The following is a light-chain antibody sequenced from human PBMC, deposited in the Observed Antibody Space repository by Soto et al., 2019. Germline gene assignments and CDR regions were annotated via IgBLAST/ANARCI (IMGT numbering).Light chain of an antibody. V-gene: IGKV1-5*01. CDR2: DAS. J-gene: IGKJ1*01. CDR3: QQYSSRST. Sequence: GDRVTITCRASQSISNWLAWYQQKPGKAPNLLIYDASSLQSGVPSRFSGSGFGTEFTLTISSLQPGDFATYYCQQYSSRSTFGQGTKV. CDR1: QSISNW.